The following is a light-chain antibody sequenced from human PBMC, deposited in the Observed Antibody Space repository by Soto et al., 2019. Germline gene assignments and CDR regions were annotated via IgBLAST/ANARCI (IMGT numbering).Light chain of an antibody. J-gene: IGKJ1*01. CDR2: GAS. Sequence: EIVLTQSPGTLSLSPGERATLSCRASQSVSSSYLAWYQQKPGQAPRLLIYGASSRATGIPDRFSGSGSVTDFTLTISRLEPEDFAVYYCQQYGSSPQWTFGQGTQVEIK. CDR3: QQYGSSPQWT. CDR1: QSVSSSY. V-gene: IGKV3-20*01.